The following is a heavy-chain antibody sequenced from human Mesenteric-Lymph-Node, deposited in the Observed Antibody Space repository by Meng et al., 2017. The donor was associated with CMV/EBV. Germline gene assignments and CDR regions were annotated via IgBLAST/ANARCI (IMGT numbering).Heavy chain of an antibody. J-gene: IGHJ6*02. Sequence: GESLKISCAASGFTVSSDYMSWVRRAPGKGLEWVSVIYSGGSTYYADSVKGRFTISRDNSKNTLYLQMNSLRAEDTAVYYFARDDIVLVPAAPVGYYYYGMDVWGQGTTVTVSS. D-gene: IGHD2-2*01. CDR3: ARDDIVLVPAAPVGYYYYGMDV. V-gene: IGHV3-66*02. CDR2: IYSGGST. CDR1: GFTVSSDY.